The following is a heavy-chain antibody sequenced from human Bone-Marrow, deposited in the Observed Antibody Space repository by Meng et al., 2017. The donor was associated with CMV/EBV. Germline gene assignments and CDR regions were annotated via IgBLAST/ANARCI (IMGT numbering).Heavy chain of an antibody. CDR3: ARDWYSSSWYYPKYYYYYGMDV. Sequence: ASVKVSCKASGYTFTSYYMHWVRQAPGQGLEWMGWINPNSGGTNYAQKFQGRVTMTRDTSISTAYMELSRLRSDDTAVYYCARDWYSSSWYYPKYYYYYGMDVWGQGTTVTVSS. D-gene: IGHD6-13*01. CDR1: GYTFTSYY. V-gene: IGHV1-2*02. CDR2: INPNSGGT. J-gene: IGHJ6*02.